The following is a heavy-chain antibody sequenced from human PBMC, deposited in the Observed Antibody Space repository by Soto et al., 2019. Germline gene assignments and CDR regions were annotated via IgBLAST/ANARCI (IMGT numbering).Heavy chain of an antibody. J-gene: IGHJ4*02. D-gene: IGHD3-16*02. CDR3: ARDLPNTRVIDTFDY. V-gene: IGHV1-46*01. CDR2: INPSGGST. Sequence: ASVKVSCKASGYTFTSYYMHWVRQAPGQGLGWMGIINPSGGSTSYAQKFQGRVTMTRDTSTSTVYMELSSLRSEDTAVYYCARDLPNTRVIDTFDYWGQGTLVTVSS. CDR1: GYTFTSYY.